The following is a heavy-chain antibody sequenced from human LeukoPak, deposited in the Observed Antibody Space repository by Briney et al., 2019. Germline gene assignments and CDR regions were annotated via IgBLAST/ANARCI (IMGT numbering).Heavy chain of an antibody. Sequence: PSETLSLTCAVYGGSFSGYYWSWIRQPPGKGLEWIGEINHSGSTNYNPSLKSRVTISVDTSKNQFSLKLSPVTAAGTAVYYCARSGYDFWSGYSQYFQHWGQGTLVTVSS. CDR1: GGSFSGYY. D-gene: IGHD3-3*01. CDR3: ARSGYDFWSGYSQYFQH. CDR2: INHSGST. J-gene: IGHJ1*01. V-gene: IGHV4-34*01.